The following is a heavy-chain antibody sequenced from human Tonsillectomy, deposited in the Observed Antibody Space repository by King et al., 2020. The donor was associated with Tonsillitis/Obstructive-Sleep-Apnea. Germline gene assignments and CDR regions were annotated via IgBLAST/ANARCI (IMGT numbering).Heavy chain of an antibody. V-gene: IGHV3-66*01. Sequence: VQLVESGGGLVQPGGSLRLSCAASGFTVSGKYRSWVRQPPGKGLEWVSLIYSGGGISFTDSVKDRFTISSDISKNTLYLQMNGLRAEDTAVYYCATRPHGDYPFFDYWGQGTLVTVSS. CDR2: IYSGGGI. CDR1: GFTVSGKY. J-gene: IGHJ4*02. D-gene: IGHD4-17*01. CDR3: ATRPHGDYPFFDY.